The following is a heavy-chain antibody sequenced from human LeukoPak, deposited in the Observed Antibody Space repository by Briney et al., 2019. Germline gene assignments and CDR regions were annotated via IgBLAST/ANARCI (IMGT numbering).Heavy chain of an antibody. CDR2: ISSSGSPI. V-gene: IGHV3-48*03. CDR3: ACSSGWYGWFDP. CDR1: GFTFSNYE. Sequence: GGSLRLSCAASGFTFSNYEMNWVRQAPGKGLEWVSYISSSGSPIYYADSVKGRFTISRVNAKNSLYLQMNSLRAEDTAVYYCACSSGWYGWFDPWGQGTLVTVSS. D-gene: IGHD6-19*01. J-gene: IGHJ5*02.